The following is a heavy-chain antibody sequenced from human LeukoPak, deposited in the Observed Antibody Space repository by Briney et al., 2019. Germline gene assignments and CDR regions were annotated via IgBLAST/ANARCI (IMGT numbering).Heavy chain of an antibody. Sequence: GGSLRLSCTASGFTFGDYAMSWVRQAPGKGLEWVGFIRSKAYGGTAEYAASVKGRFTISRDESKSIAYLQMNSLKTEDTAVYYCTRWGGTRFDYWGQGTLVTVSS. J-gene: IGHJ4*02. V-gene: IGHV3-49*04. CDR3: TRWGGTRFDY. CDR2: IRSKAYGGTA. CDR1: GFTFGDYA. D-gene: IGHD3-16*01.